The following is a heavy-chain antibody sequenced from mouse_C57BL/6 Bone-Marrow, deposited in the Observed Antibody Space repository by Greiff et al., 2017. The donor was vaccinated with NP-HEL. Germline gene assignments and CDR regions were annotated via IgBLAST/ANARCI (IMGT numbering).Heavy chain of an antibody. Sequence: EVQLQESGPGLVKPSQSLSLTCSVTGYSITSGYYWNCIRQFPGNKLEWMGYISYDGSNNYNPSLKNRISITRDTSKNQFFLKLNSVTTEDTATYYCAREGELLRFYYAMDYWGQGTSVTVSS. CDR3: AREGELLRFYYAMDY. CDR1: GYSITSGYY. J-gene: IGHJ4*01. CDR2: ISYDGSN. V-gene: IGHV3-6*01. D-gene: IGHD1-1*01.